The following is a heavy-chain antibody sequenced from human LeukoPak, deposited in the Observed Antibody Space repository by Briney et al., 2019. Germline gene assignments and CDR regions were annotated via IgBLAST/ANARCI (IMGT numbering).Heavy chain of an antibody. J-gene: IGHJ4*02. CDR3: AKVSQQQLPRGAFDY. V-gene: IGHV3-23*01. CDR1: GGSISSYY. D-gene: IGHD6-13*01. CDR2: NSGSGGST. Sequence: ETLSLTCTVSGGSISSYYWSWIRQPPGKGLEWVSANSGSGGSTYYADSVKGRFTISRDNSKNTLYLQMNSLRAEDTAVYYCAKVSQQQLPRGAFDYWGQGTLVTVSS.